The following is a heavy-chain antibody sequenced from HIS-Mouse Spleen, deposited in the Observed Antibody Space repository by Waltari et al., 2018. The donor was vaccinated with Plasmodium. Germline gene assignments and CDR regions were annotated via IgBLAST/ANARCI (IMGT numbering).Heavy chain of an antibody. CDR3: ARGVGYCSGGSCDHYFDY. J-gene: IGHJ4*02. V-gene: IGHV4-34*01. D-gene: IGHD2-15*01. CDR1: GGSFSGYS. Sequence: QVQLQQWGAGLLKPSETLSLTCAVYGGSFSGYSWSWIRQPPGKGLAWIGEINHSGSTNYNPSLKSRVTISVDTSKNQFSLKLSSVTAADTAVYYCARGVGYCSGGSCDHYFDYWGQGTLVTVSS. CDR2: INHSGST.